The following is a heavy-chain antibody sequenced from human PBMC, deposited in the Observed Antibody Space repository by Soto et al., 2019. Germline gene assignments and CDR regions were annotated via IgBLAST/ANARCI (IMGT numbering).Heavy chain of an antibody. D-gene: IGHD6-13*01. V-gene: IGHV4-59*08. CDR2: IYYSGRS. Sequence: QVQLQESGPGLVKPSETLSLTCTVSGGSIGNSYWSWIRQSPGKGLEWIGYIYYSGRSNYNPSLKRRVSISVDTSKTRFSLKLSSVTAADTAVYYCARHSSSWPIFDYWGQGTLVIVSS. CDR1: GGSIGNSY. J-gene: IGHJ4*02. CDR3: ARHSSSWPIFDY.